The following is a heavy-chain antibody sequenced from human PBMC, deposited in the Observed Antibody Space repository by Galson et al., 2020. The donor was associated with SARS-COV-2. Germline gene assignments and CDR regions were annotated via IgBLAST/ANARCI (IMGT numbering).Heavy chain of an antibody. V-gene: IGHV3-11*06. J-gene: IGHJ6*02. CDR1: GFIFSDYY. Sequence: GASLRLSCAASGFIFSDYYMSWVRQPPGKGLEWVSSISSSTSNTYYAYSLKGRLTVARDNAKTSLFLQLNSLRGEETAVYDCARDMHCPSGVCRFYGLDVWGQGTTVTVSS. CDR2: ISSSTSNT. D-gene: IGHD2-8*01. CDR3: ARDMHCPSGVCRFYGLDV.